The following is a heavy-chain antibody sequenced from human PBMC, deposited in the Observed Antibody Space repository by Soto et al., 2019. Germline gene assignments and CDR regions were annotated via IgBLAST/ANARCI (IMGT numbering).Heavy chain of an antibody. CDR2: IKTDGSVT. Sequence: EVQLVESGGGLLQPGGSLRLSCAASGFTFSPYGMHWVRQAPGKGLVWVSRIKTDGSVTTYADSVKGRFTISRDNAKNTLYLQMNTLRAEDTAVYYCARDLGGSHDYWGRGTLVTVSS. CDR3: ARDLGGSHDY. CDR1: GFTFSPYG. J-gene: IGHJ4*02. V-gene: IGHV3-74*01. D-gene: IGHD3-16*01.